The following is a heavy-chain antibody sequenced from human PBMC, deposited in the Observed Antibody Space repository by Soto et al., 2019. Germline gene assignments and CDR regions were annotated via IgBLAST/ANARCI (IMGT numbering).Heavy chain of an antibody. CDR2: INAGNGNT. CDR3: ARGTHVWFDP. D-gene: IGHD3-10*01. Sequence: ASVKVSCKASGYTFSDYAIHWVRQAPGQRPEWMGWINAGNGNTKYSQKFQGRVTITRDTSASTAYMELSSLRSEDTAVYYCARGTHVWFDPWGQGTLVTVS. CDR1: GYTFSDYA. V-gene: IGHV1-3*01. J-gene: IGHJ5*02.